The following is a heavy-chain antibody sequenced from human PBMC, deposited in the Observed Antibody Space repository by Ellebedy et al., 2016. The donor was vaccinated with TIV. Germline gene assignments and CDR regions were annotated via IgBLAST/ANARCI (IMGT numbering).Heavy chain of an antibody. CDR2: IYHDGSDE. Sequence: PGGSLRLSCAASGFSFRSYWMSWVRQAPGKGLEWVANIYHDGSDEYYVDSVKGRFTISRDNDNKALFLQMNSLRVEDTAVYYCARRGSYGDYAVQINSWFDPWGRGTLVTVSS. J-gene: IGHJ5*02. D-gene: IGHD4-17*01. CDR1: GFSFRSYW. V-gene: IGHV3-7*01. CDR3: ARRGSYGDYAVQINSWFDP.